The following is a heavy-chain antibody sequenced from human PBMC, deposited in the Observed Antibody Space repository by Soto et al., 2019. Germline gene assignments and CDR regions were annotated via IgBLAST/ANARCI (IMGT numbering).Heavy chain of an antibody. D-gene: IGHD1-1*01. V-gene: IGHV4-59*01. CDR3: AKGGGNSATSDWYFEL. CDR2: IYYTGST. CDR1: GGSISSYY. Sequence: QVQLQESGPGLVKPSETLSLTCTVSGGSISSYYWSWIRQPPGKGLEWIGYIYYTGSTNYNPSLKSRVTISADTSKKQFSLKLSSVTAADTAVYYCAKGGGNSATSDWYFELWGRGALVTVSS. J-gene: IGHJ2*01.